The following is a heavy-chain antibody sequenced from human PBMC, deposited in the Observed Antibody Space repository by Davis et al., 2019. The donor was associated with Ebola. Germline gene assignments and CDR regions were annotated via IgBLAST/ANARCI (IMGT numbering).Heavy chain of an antibody. J-gene: IGHJ4*02. V-gene: IGHV4-39*07. CDR3: ARGATSIAAYPFDY. Sequence: PSETLSLTCTVSGGSISSSSYYWGWIRQPPGKGLEWIGSIYYSGSTYYNPSLKSRVTISVDTSKNQFSLKLSSVTAADTAVYYCARGATSIAAYPFDYWGQGTLVTVSS. CDR1: GGSISSSSYY. D-gene: IGHD6-13*01. CDR2: IYYSGST.